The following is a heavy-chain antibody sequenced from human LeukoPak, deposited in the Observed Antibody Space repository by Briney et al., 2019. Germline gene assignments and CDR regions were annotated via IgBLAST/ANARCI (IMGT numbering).Heavy chain of an antibody. CDR2: IRSKAYGGTA. J-gene: IGHJ6*02. CDR1: GFTFGDYA. Sequence: GGSLRLSCTASGFTFGDYAMTWVRQAPGKGLEWVGFIRSKAYGGTAEFAASVKGRFIISRDDSKSIAYLQMNSLKTEDTAVYYCTAYDPSDYYGMDVWGQGTTVTVS. CDR3: TAYDPSDYYGMDV. D-gene: IGHD5-12*01. V-gene: IGHV3-49*04.